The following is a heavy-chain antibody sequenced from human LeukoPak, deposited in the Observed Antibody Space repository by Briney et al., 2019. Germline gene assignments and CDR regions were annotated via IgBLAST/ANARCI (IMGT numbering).Heavy chain of an antibody. J-gene: IGHJ4*02. CDR3: ARAFQYCSGGSCPGPFDY. V-gene: IGHV4-59*01. Sequence: SETLSLTCTVSGGSISSYYWSWIRQPPGKGLEWIGYIYYSGSTNYNPSLKSRVTISVDTSKNQFSLKLSSVTAAATAVYYCARAFQYCSGGSCPGPFDYWGQGTLVTVSS. D-gene: IGHD2-15*01. CDR2: IYYSGST. CDR1: GGSISSYY.